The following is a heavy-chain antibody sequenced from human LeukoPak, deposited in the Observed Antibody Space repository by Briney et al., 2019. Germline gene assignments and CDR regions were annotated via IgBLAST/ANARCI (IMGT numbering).Heavy chain of an antibody. CDR1: GYTFTDFH. Sequence: GSSVKVSCKASGYTFTDFHWYWVRQAPGQGLEWMGRINPHSGGTDSAQKFQGRLTMTRDTSISTAYLELSGLKSDDTAVYYCARDLRELLGYWGQGTLVTVSS. J-gene: IGHJ4*02. V-gene: IGHV1-2*06. D-gene: IGHD1-26*01. CDR2: INPHSGGT. CDR3: ARDLRELLGY.